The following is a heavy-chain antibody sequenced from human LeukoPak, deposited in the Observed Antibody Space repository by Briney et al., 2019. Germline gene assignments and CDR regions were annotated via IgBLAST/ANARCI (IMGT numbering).Heavy chain of an antibody. CDR2: IYYSGST. Sequence: PSETLSLTCTVSGGSISSSSYYWGWIRQPPWEGLEWIGSIYYSGSTYYNPSLKSRVTISVDTSKNQFSLKLSSVTAADTAVYYCARETPALSWGQGTLVTVSS. CDR3: ARETPALS. J-gene: IGHJ5*02. V-gene: IGHV4-39*07. CDR1: GGSISSSSYY.